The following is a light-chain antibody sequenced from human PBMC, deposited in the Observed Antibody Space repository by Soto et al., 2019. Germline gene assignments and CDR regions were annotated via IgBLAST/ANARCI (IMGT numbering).Light chain of an antibody. CDR3: QSYDSSNVV. CDR2: EDN. CDR1: SGSIASNY. J-gene: IGLJ2*01. V-gene: IGLV6-57*02. Sequence: NFMLTQPHSVSESPGKTVTISCTGSSGSIASNYVQWYQQRPGSAPTTVIYEDNQRPSGVPDRFSGSIDSSSNSASLTISGLKTEAEAYYYGQSYDSSNVVFGGGTKLTVL.